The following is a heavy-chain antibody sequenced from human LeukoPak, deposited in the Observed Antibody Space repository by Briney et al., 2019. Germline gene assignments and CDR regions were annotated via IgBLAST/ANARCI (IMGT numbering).Heavy chain of an antibody. D-gene: IGHD5-18*01. V-gene: IGHV4-59*11. CDR1: GGSISSHY. CDR2: IYYSGTI. Sequence: SETQSLTCTVSGGSISSHYWSWIRQPPGKGLEWIGNIYYSGTINYNPSLKSRVTMSIDTSKSQFSLKLSSVTAADTAVYYCARDTAISFWGQGILVTVSS. CDR3: ARDTAISF. J-gene: IGHJ4*02.